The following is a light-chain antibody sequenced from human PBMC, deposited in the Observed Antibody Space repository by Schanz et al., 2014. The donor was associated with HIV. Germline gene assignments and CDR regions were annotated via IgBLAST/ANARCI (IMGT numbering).Light chain of an antibody. CDR1: SSDIGAYNY. J-gene: IGLJ1*01. CDR2: DVN. Sequence: QSALIQPASVSGSPGQSITISCTGTSSDIGAYNYVSWYQQHPCKAPKLMIYDVNIRPSGVSNRFSGSKSGNTASLTISGLQAEDEADYHCSSYTTSNTLVFGTGTKLTVL. V-gene: IGLV2-14*03. CDR3: SSYTTSNTLV.